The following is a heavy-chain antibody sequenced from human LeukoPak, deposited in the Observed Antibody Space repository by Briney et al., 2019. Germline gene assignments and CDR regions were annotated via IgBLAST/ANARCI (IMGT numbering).Heavy chain of an antibody. V-gene: IGHV3-74*01. J-gene: IGHJ4*02. CDR1: GFTFSTYW. D-gene: IGHD2-15*01. CDR2: INSDEGST. Sequence: GGSLRLSCAASGFTFSTYWMHWVRQAPGKGLVWVSRINSDEGSTTYADSVKGRFTISRDNAKNTLYLQMNSLRAEDTAVYYCAKSRRAYCSGGSCFGLWDYWGQGTLVTVSS. CDR3: AKSRRAYCSGGSCFGLWDY.